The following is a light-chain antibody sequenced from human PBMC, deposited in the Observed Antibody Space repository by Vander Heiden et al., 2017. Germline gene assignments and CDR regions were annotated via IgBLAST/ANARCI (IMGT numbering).Light chain of an antibody. CDR3: NSPDSSGKVLL. CDR2: GKS. V-gene: IGLV3-19*01. CDR1: SLRNYH. J-gene: IGLJ2*01. Sequence: SSDLTQDPAVSVALGQTVTIPCQGDSLRNYHASWYQQKPGQAPLLVMYGKSKRPSGLPDRFSASSSGNTAALTITGAQAEDAADYYCNSPDSSGKVLLFGGGTKLTVL.